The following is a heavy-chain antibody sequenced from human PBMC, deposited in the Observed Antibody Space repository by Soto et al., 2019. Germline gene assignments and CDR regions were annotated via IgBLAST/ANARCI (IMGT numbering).Heavy chain of an antibody. CDR1: GFTFSSYG. J-gene: IGHJ4*02. V-gene: IGHV3-30*03. Sequence: GGSLRLSCAESGFTFSSYGMHWVRQAPGKGLEWVAVISYDGSNKYYADSVKGRFTISRDNSKNTLYLQMNSPRAEDTAVYYCAIYSSGWYPLDYWGQGTLVPVSS. D-gene: IGHD6-19*01. CDR2: ISYDGSNK. CDR3: AIYSSGWYPLDY.